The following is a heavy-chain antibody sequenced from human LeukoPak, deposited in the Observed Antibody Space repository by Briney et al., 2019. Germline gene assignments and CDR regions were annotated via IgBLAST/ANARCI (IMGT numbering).Heavy chain of an antibody. V-gene: IGHV4-59*01. CDR1: GGSISSYY. D-gene: IGHD6-13*01. J-gene: IGHJ6*02. CDR3: ARDRGIAYGMNV. CDR2: IYYSGST. Sequence: SETLSLTCTVSGGSISSYYWSWIRQPPGKGLEWIGYIYYSGSTNYNPSLKSRVTISVDTSKNQFSLKLSSVTAADTAVYYCARDRGIAYGMNVWGQGTTVTVSS.